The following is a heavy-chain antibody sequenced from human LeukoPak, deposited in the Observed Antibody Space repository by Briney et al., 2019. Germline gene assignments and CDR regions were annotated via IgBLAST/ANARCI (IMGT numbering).Heavy chain of an antibody. CDR3: ARAQLPYDILTGYYPPYMDV. J-gene: IGHJ6*03. CDR2: IYYSGGT. Sequence: SETLSLTCTVSGGSISSYYWSWIRQPPGKGLEWIGYIYYSGGTNYNPSLKSRVTISVDTSKNQFSLKLSSVTAADTAVYYCARAQLPYDILTGYYPPYMDVWGKGTTVTVSS. V-gene: IGHV4-59*01. CDR1: GGSISSYY. D-gene: IGHD3-9*01.